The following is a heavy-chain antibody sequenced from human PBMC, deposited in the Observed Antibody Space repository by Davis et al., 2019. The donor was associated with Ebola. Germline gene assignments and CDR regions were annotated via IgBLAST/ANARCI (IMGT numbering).Heavy chain of an antibody. CDR2: INHSGST. J-gene: IGHJ4*02. CDR1: GGSFSGYY. Sequence: SETLSLTCAVYGGSFSGYYWSWIRQPPGKGLEWIGEINHSGSTNYNPSLKSRVTISVDTSKNQFSLKLSSVTAADTAVYYCARKCTSSWCHNYWGQGTLVTVSS. CDR3: ARKCTSSWCHNY. V-gene: IGHV4-34*01. D-gene: IGHD6-13*01.